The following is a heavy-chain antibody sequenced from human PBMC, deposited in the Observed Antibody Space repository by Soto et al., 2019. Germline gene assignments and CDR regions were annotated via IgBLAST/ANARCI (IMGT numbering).Heavy chain of an antibody. Sequence: VQLLDSGGGLVQPGGSLRLSCAASGFTFSIHGMSWVRQAPGKGLEWVSGIDGSGGRTYYADSVKGRFAISRDNSKNTLYLHMNSLRAEDTAIYYCAKRKWLDPRLRVDDYWGQGTLVTVSS. J-gene: IGHJ4*02. CDR3: AKRKWLDPRLRVDDY. CDR2: IDGSGGRT. V-gene: IGHV3-23*01. CDR1: GFTFSIHG. D-gene: IGHD6-19*01.